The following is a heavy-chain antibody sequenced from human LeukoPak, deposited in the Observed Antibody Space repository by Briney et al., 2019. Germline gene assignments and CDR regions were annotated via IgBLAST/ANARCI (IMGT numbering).Heavy chain of an antibody. Sequence: AGGSLRLSCAASGFTFSSYGMSWVRQAPGKGLQWVSAINTNGGSTYYADSVKGRFTISRDNSKNTLYLQMNSLRAEDTAVYYCAKGGGIYYDSSGYHDYWGQGTLVTVSS. CDR2: INTNGGST. CDR1: GFTFSSYG. J-gene: IGHJ4*02. CDR3: AKGGGIYYDSSGYHDY. V-gene: IGHV3-23*01. D-gene: IGHD3-22*01.